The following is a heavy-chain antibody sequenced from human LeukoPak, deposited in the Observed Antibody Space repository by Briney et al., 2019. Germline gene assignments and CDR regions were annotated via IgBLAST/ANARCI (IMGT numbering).Heavy chain of an antibody. Sequence: SETLSLTCTVSGGSVSSGSYYWSWIRQPPGKGLEWIGYIYYTGITKYNPSLKSRVTISVDTSKNQFSLRPTSVTAADTAVYYCARVSFHYHSGNYGWYFDSWGQGTLVTVSS. D-gene: IGHD3-10*01. CDR3: ARVSFHYHSGNYGWYFDS. J-gene: IGHJ4*02. CDR1: GGSVSSGSYY. V-gene: IGHV4-61*01. CDR2: IYYTGIT.